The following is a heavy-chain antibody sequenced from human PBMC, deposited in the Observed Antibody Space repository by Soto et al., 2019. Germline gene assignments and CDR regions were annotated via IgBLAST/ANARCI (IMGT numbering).Heavy chain of an antibody. J-gene: IGHJ4*02. V-gene: IGHV3-30-3*01. CDR3: ARGAVTTWPTRY. CDR1: GFTFSSYA. D-gene: IGHD4-17*01. Sequence: QVQLVESGGGVVQPGRSLRLSCAASGFTFSSYAMHWVRQAPGKGLEWVAVISYDGSNKYYADSVKGRFTISRDNSKNTLYLQMNSLSAEDTAVYYCARGAVTTWPTRYWGQGTLVTVSS. CDR2: ISYDGSNK.